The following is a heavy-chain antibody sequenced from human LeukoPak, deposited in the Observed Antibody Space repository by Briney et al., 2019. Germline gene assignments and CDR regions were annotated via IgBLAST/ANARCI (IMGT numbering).Heavy chain of an antibody. Sequence: GGSLRLSCAASGFTVSNNYMSWVRQAPGKGLEWVSVIYSGGTTYYADSVKGRFTISRDSSKNTLYLQMNSLTAEDTAVYYCARGGSNWYNAYFDYWGQGTLVTVSS. CDR1: GFTVSNNY. D-gene: IGHD6-13*01. J-gene: IGHJ4*02. CDR3: ARGGSNWYNAYFDY. CDR2: IYSGGTT. V-gene: IGHV3-53*01.